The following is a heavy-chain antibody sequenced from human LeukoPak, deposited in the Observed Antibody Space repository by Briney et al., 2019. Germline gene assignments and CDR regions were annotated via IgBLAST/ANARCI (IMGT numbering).Heavy chain of an antibody. CDR2: IYYSGST. V-gene: IGHV4-31*03. J-gene: IGHJ4*02. D-gene: IGHD3-3*01. CDR1: GGSISSGGYY. CDR3: ARAGTIFGVVTYYFDY. Sequence: PSETLSLTCTVSGGSISSGGYYWSWIRQHPGKGLEWIGYIYYSGSTYYNPSLKSRVTISVDTSKNQFSLKLSSVTAADTAVYYCARAGTIFGVVTYYFDYWGQGTLVTVSS.